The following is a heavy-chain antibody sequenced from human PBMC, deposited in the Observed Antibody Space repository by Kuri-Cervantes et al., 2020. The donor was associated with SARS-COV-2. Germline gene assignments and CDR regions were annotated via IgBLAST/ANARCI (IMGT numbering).Heavy chain of an antibody. CDR2: SNAGNGNT. V-gene: IGHV1-3*01. CDR3: AREGTGELRYYYGMDV. J-gene: IGHJ6*02. CDR1: GYTFTSYA. D-gene: IGHD1-7*01. Sequence: ASVKVSCKASGYTFTSYAMHWVRQAPGQRLEWMGWSNAGNGNTKYSQKFQGRVTITADESTSTAYMELSSLRSEDTAVYYCAREGTGELRYYYGMDVWGQGTTVTVSS.